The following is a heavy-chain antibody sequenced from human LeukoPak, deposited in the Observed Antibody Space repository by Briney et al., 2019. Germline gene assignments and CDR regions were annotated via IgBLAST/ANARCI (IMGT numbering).Heavy chain of an antibody. Sequence: GGSLRLSCAASGFTFDDYGMSWVRQAPGKGLEWVSGINWNGGSTGYADSVKGRFTISRDNAKNSLYLQMNSLRAEDTALYNCAPGYSSGERHPVGYWGQGTLVTVSS. CDR2: INWNGGST. CDR1: GFTFDDYG. D-gene: IGHD6-19*01. J-gene: IGHJ4*02. CDR3: APGYSSGERHPVGY. V-gene: IGHV3-20*01.